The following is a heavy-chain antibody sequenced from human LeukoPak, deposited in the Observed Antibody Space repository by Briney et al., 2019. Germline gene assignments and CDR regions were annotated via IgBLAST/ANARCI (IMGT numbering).Heavy chain of an antibody. D-gene: IGHD2-15*01. CDR1: GYTFSTYN. Sequence: ASVKVSCKASGYTFSTYNMHWVRQAPGQGLEWRGIINPSGGSASDAQKFQGRLTMTRDTSTSTLYMELSSLRSEDTAVYYCARGGRELLLTLDAFDIWGQGTMVTVSS. V-gene: IGHV1-46*01. CDR2: INPSGGSA. J-gene: IGHJ3*02. CDR3: ARGGRELLLTLDAFDI.